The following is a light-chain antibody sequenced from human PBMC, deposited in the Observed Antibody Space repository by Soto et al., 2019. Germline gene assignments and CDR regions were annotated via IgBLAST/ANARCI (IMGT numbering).Light chain of an antibody. J-gene: IGKJ4*01. CDR2: AAS. CDR1: QSISSY. V-gene: IGKV1-39*01. CDR3: QQSSSTVLT. Sequence: DIQMTQSPSSLSASVGDRVTITCRASQSISSYLNWYQQKPGKAPKLLIYAASSLQGGGPSRFSGSGSVTDFTLTISSLQREDCAIYYCQQSSSTVLTFGGGTKVEIK.